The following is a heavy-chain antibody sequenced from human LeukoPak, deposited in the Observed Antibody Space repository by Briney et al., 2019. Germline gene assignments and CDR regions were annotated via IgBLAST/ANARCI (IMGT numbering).Heavy chain of an antibody. Sequence: GGSLRLSCAASGFTVSSNYMSWVRQAPGKGMEWVSVIYSGGSTYYADSVTLRFTISRDNSNNTLYLQMNSLRAEDTAVYYCARVSGLAAFDIWGQGTMVTVSS. CDR1: GFTVSSNY. CDR3: ARVSGLAAFDI. J-gene: IGHJ3*02. D-gene: IGHD5-12*01. V-gene: IGHV3-53*01. CDR2: IYSGGST.